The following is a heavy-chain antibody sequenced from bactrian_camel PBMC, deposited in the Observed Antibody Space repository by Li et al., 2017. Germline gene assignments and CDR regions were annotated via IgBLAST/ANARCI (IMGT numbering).Heavy chain of an antibody. CDR3: EKGSL. V-gene: IGHV3S40*01. Sequence: VQLVESGGGLVQPGGSLRLSCAASGFTFSTYAMSWVRQAPGKGLEWVSAIDSGGSSTYYRDDSVKGRFVISRDNANNIVYLHLTHLKIEDTAMYYCEKGSLRGQGTQVTV. CDR1: GFTFSTYA. J-gene: IGHJ4*01. CDR2: IDSGGSST. D-gene: IGHD5*01.